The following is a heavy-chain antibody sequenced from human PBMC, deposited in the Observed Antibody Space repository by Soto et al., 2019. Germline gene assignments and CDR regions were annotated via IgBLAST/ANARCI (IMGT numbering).Heavy chain of an antibody. J-gene: IGHJ4*02. CDR1: GFTFSSYS. D-gene: IGHD2-21*02. V-gene: IGHV3-21*01. CDR2: ISSSSSYI. Sequence: PGGSLRLSCAASGFTFSSYSMNWVRQAPGKGLEWVSSISSSSSYIYYADSVKGRFTISRDNAKNSLYLQMNSLRAEDTAVYYCASYCGGDCYSAVYWGQGTLVTVSS. CDR3: ASYCGGDCYSAVY.